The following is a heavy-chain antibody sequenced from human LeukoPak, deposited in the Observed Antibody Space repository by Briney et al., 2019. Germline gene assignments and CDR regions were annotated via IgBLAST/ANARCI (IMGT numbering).Heavy chain of an antibody. CDR2: IYYSGST. Sequence: SETLSLTCTVSGGSISSSSYYWGWIRQPPGKGLEWIGSIYYSGSTYYNPSLKSRVTISVDTSKNQFSLKLSSVTAADTAVYYCARHPDYVFDYWGQGTPVTVSS. CDR3: ARHPDYVFDY. D-gene: IGHD4-17*01. CDR1: GGSISSSSYY. J-gene: IGHJ4*02. V-gene: IGHV4-39*01.